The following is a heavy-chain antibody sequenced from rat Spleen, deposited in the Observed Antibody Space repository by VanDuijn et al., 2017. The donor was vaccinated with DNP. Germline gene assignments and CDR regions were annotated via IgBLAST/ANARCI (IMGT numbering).Heavy chain of an antibody. Sequence: EVQLVESGGGPVQPGRSLKVSCVASGFIFSDYWMTWIRQAPGKGLEWVASITKTGDSTYYSDSVKGRFSISRDNAKSTLYLQMNRLRSEDTATYYCARRVNSGSFDYWGQGFMVTVSS. J-gene: IGHJ2*01. D-gene: IGHD4-3*01. V-gene: IGHV5-31*01. CDR2: ITKTGDST. CDR3: ARRVNSGSFDY. CDR1: GFIFSDYW.